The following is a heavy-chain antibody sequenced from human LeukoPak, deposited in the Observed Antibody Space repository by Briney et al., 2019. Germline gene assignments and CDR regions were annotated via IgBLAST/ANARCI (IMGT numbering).Heavy chain of an antibody. D-gene: IGHD3-16*01. CDR1: GGSISSSSYY. J-gene: IGHJ6*03. CDR2: IYYSGST. Sequence: PSETLSLTCTVSGGSISSSSYYWGWIRQPPGKGLEWIGSIYYSGSTYYNPSLKSRVTIPVDTSKNQFSLKLSSVTAADTAVYYCARASGARNYYYYMDVWGKGTTVTVSS. V-gene: IGHV4-39*07. CDR3: ARASGARNYYYYMDV.